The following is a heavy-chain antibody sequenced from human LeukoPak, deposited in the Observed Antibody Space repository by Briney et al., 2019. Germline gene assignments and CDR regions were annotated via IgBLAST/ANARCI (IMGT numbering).Heavy chain of an antibody. CDR2: IKSKTDGGTT. D-gene: IGHD2-21*01. CDR1: GFTFSNAW. CDR3: TTDRAYSNARGAGGY. V-gene: IGHV3-15*07. Sequence: GGSLRLSCAASGFTFSNAWMNWVRQAPGKGLEWVGRIKSKTDGGTTDNAAPVKGRFTISRDDSKNTLYLQMNSLKTEDTAVYYCTTDRAYSNARGAGGYWGQGTLVTVSS. J-gene: IGHJ4*02.